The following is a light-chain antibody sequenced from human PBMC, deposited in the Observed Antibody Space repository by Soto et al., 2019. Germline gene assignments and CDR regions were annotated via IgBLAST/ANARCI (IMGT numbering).Light chain of an antibody. Sequence: ETVLTQSPGTLSLSPGERATLSCRASQNVGTNYLAWYQQKPGQAPRLLIYGASSRATGIPDRFSGSGSGTDFTLTISRLEPEDFAVYYCHQYGTSPSTFGQGTKVEIK. CDR1: QNVGTNY. V-gene: IGKV3-20*01. J-gene: IGKJ1*01. CDR2: GAS. CDR3: HQYGTSPST.